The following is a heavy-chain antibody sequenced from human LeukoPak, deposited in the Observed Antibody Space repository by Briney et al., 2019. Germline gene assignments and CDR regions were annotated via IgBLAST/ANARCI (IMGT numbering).Heavy chain of an antibody. CDR2: IYHSGSI. CDR1: GYSISSGYY. Sequence: PSETLSLTCTVSGYSISSGYYWGWIRQPPGKGLEWIGSIYHSGSIYYNPSLKSRVTISVDTSKNQFSLKLSSVTAADTAVYYCARVVGYGGNSRFYFDYWGQGTLVTVSS. D-gene: IGHD4-23*01. CDR3: ARVVGYGGNSRFYFDY. V-gene: IGHV4-38-2*02. J-gene: IGHJ4*02.